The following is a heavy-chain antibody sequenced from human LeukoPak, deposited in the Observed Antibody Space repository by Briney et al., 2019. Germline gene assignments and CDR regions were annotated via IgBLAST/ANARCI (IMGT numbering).Heavy chain of an antibody. CDR1: GGSISSGGYY. CDR2: IYYSGST. Sequence: PSETLSLTCTVSGGSISSGGYYWSWIRQHPGKGLEWIGYIYYSGSTYYNPSLKSRVTISVDTSRNQFSLRLSSVTAADTAVYYCAREGTYNWFDPWGQGTLVTVSS. CDR3: AREGTYNWFDP. J-gene: IGHJ5*02. V-gene: IGHV4-31*03.